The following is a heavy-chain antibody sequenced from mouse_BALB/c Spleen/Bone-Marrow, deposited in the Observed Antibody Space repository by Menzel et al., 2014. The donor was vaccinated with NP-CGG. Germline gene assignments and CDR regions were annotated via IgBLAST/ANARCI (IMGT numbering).Heavy chain of an antibody. Sequence: EGQGVESGGGLVQPGGSRKISCAASGFTFSSFGMHWVRQAPEKGLEWVAYISSGSSTIYYGDTVMGRFTISRDNPKNALFLQMTSLRSEDTATYYCVRSGSSSGYFDYWGQGTPLTVSS. J-gene: IGHJ2*01. CDR2: ISSGSSTI. CDR3: VRSGSSSGYFDY. V-gene: IGHV5-17*02. D-gene: IGHD1-1*01. CDR1: GFTFSSFG.